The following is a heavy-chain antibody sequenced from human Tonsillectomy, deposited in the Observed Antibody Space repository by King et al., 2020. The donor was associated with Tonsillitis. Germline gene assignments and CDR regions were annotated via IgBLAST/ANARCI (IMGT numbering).Heavy chain of an antibody. CDR2: IGDSDDTT. Sequence: VQLAESGGGLVQPGGSLRLSCAASGFTFGSYAMSWVRQAPGKGLEWVSTIGDSDDTTYYADSVKGRFTISRDNSKNTLYLQMNSLRAGDTALYYCAKHKSGINTAFDLWGRATLVTVSS. J-gene: IGHJ2*01. CDR3: AKHKSGINTAFDL. CDR1: GFTFGSYA. V-gene: IGHV3-23*04. D-gene: IGHD2-21*01.